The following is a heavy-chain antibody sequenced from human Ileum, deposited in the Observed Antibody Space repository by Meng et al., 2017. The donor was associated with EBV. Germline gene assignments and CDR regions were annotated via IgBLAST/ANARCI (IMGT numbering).Heavy chain of an antibody. CDR2: ICYTDYT. V-gene: IGHV4-39*01. CDR3: ARRYYGVPFDN. D-gene: IGHD3-3*01. CDR1: GGSISSSNFC. Sequence: QLVLQESGPGLVKPSETLSLTCSVSGGSISSSNFCWGWIRQPPGKGLEWIQSICYTDYTYYNPSLKSRVTISADKSKNQFSLRLNSLTAADTAVYYCARRYYGVPFDNWGQGTLVTVSS. J-gene: IGHJ4*02.